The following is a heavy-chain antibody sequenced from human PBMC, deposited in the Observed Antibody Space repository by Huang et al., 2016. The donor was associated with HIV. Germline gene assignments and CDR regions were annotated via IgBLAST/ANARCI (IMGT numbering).Heavy chain of an antibody. D-gene: IGHD3-10*01. V-gene: IGHV4-39*01. Sequence: QLQLQESGPGLVKPSETLSLTCTVSGGSISSTSCYWGWIRQPPGKGLEWIGSIYFSGGTYSNPSLESRVTISVDTSKNQFSLKLSSVTAADTAVYYCARHSSYLSYYYRSGNPRYYFDFWGQGTLVTVSS. CDR3: ARHSSYLSYYYRSGNPRYYFDF. J-gene: IGHJ4*02. CDR2: IYFSGGT. CDR1: GGSISSTSCY.